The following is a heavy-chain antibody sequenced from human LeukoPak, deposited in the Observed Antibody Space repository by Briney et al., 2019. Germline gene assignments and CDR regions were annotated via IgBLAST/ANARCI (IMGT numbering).Heavy chain of an antibody. CDR3: ASVGSYCGGDCQQSRDY. D-gene: IGHD2-21*02. CDR1: GFPFSRYA. Sequence: GGSLRLSCAASGFPFSRYAMHWVRQAPGKGLGWVAVISYDGSNKYYAHSVKGRFTISRHNSKNTLYLQMNSLRAEDTAVYYCASVGSYCGGDCQQSRDYWGQGTLVTVSS. V-gene: IGHV3-30-3*01. CDR2: ISYDGSNK. J-gene: IGHJ4*02.